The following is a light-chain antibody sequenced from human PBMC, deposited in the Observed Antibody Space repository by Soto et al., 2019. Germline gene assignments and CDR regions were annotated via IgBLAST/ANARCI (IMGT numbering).Light chain of an antibody. J-gene: IGKJ3*01. CDR2: GTS. CDR3: QQYGSSLFT. CDR1: QSVSSKY. V-gene: IGKV3-20*01. Sequence: DIVMTQSPATLSVSPGERATLSCRASQSVSSKYLAWYQQKPGQAPRVLIYGTSIRASGVPERFSGGGSGTDFTLTITRLEPEDFAVYYCQQYGSSLFTFGPGTKVDIK.